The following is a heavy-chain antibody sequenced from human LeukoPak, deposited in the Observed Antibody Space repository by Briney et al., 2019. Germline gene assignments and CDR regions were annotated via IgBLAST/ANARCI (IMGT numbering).Heavy chain of an antibody. Sequence: ASVKVSCTASRYTFTGYYMHWVRQAPGHGLEWMGWINPNSGATNYAQKFQGRVTMTRDTSVITAYMELSRLRSDDTAVYYCAREGPLRLPYFDPWGQGTLVIVSS. CDR1: RYTFTGYY. J-gene: IGHJ5*02. CDR3: AREGPLRLPYFDP. D-gene: IGHD5/OR15-5a*01. V-gene: IGHV1-2*02. CDR2: INPNSGAT.